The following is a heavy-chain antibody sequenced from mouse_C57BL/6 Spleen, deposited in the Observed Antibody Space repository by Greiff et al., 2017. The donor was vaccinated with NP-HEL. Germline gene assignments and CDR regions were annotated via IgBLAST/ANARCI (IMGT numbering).Heavy chain of an antibody. J-gene: IGHJ2*01. Sequence: VKLQESGAELVRPGTSVKVSCKASGYAFTNYLIEWVKQRPGQGLEWIGVINPGSGGTNYNEKFKGKATLTADKSSSTAYMQLSSLTSEDSAVYFCAKSYYYGSSYFAYWGQGPTLTVSS. CDR3: AKSYYYGSSYFAY. D-gene: IGHD1-1*01. CDR2: INPGSGGT. CDR1: GYAFTNYL. V-gene: IGHV1-54*01.